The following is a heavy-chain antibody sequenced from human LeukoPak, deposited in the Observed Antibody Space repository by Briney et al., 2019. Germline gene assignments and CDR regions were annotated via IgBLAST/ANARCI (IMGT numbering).Heavy chain of an antibody. CDR2: MNPNSGNT. Sequence: GASVKVSCKASGYTFTSYGISWVRQATGQGLEWMGWMNPNSGNTGYAQKFQGRVTMTRNTSISTAYMELRSLRSEDTAVYYCARGGLMGYSSSWYQQWLVGWDYYYMDVWGKGTTVTISS. V-gene: IGHV1-8*02. D-gene: IGHD6-13*01. CDR3: ARGGLMGYSSSWYQQWLVGWDYYYMDV. J-gene: IGHJ6*03. CDR1: GYTFTSYG.